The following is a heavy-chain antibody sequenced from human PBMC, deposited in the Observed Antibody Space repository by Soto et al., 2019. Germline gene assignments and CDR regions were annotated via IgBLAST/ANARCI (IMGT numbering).Heavy chain of an antibody. CDR1: GGSISSGGYS. V-gene: IGHV4-30-2*01. CDR2: IYHSGST. J-gene: IGHJ3*02. CDR3: ARVDDSSGSDAFDI. Sequence: QLQLQESGSGLVKPSQTLSLTCAVSGGSISSGGYSWSWIRQPPGKGLEWIGYIYHSGSTYYNPSLKSRVTISVDRSKNQFSLKLGSVTAADTAVYYCARVDDSSGSDAFDIWGQGTMVTVSS. D-gene: IGHD6-19*01.